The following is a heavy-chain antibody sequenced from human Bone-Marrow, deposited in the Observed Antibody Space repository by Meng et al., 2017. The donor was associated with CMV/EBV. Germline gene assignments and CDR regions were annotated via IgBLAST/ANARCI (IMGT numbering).Heavy chain of an antibody. Sequence: GESLKISCAASGFTFSSYAMHWVRQAPGKGLEWLAVVSFDASNIYYAGSVKGRFTISRDNSKNMLYLQMNSLTTEDTAVYSCVRDRVATRHRLMDVWGRGTTVTVSS. J-gene: IGHJ6*01. V-gene: IGHV3-30*04. D-gene: IGHD6-6*01. CDR1: GFTFSSYA. CDR2: VSFDASNI. CDR3: VRDRVATRHRLMDV.